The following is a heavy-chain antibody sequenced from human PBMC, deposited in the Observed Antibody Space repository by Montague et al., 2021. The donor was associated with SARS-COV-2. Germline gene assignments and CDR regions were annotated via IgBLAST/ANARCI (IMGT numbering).Heavy chain of an antibody. Sequence: SLRLSCAASGFTFDDYAMHWVRQAPGKGLEWVSGNSWNSGSIGYADSVKGRFTISRDNAKNSLYLQMNSLRAEDTALYYCAKDGSSSWYGWFDPWGQGTLVTVSS. V-gene: IGHV3-9*01. D-gene: IGHD6-13*01. J-gene: IGHJ5*02. CDR2: NSWNSGSI. CDR1: GFTFDDYA. CDR3: AKDGSSSWYGWFDP.